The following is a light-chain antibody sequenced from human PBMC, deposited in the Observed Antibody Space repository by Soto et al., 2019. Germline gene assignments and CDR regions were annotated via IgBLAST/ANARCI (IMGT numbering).Light chain of an antibody. Sequence: DRQMTQSPSTLSASVGDRVTITCRASQDVNNWLAWYQQKPGKAPKLLIYEASSLVTGVPSRFSGSGSGTEFTLTISSLQPDDFATSYCQQYDSRLSFGQGTKVEVQ. V-gene: IGKV1-5*03. CDR3: QQYDSRLS. J-gene: IGKJ1*01. CDR2: EAS. CDR1: QDVNNW.